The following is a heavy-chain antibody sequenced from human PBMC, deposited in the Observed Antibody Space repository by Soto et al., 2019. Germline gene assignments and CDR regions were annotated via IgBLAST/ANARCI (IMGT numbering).Heavy chain of an antibody. Sequence: VQLLESGGGLVQPGGSLRLSCAASGFTFSSNAMNWVRQAPGKGLEWVSGISGSGGSTYHADSVKGRFTISRDNSKNTLYLQMNSLRAEDTAVYYCAKADYYGSGSYIFDYWGQGTLVTVSS. D-gene: IGHD3-10*01. CDR3: AKADYYGSGSYIFDY. V-gene: IGHV3-23*01. CDR2: ISGSGGST. CDR1: GFTFSSNA. J-gene: IGHJ4*02.